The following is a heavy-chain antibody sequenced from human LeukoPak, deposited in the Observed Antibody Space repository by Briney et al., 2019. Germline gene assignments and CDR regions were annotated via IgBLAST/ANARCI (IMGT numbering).Heavy chain of an antibody. V-gene: IGHV1-69*13. Sequence: SVKVSCKASGGTFSRYAISWVRQSPGQGLEWMGGIIPIFGTPNYAQKFQGRVTITADESTSTAYVELSSLRSEDTAVYYCARDSSEFRSLIPHWGQGTLVTVSS. J-gene: IGHJ1*01. CDR2: IIPIFGTP. CDR3: ARDSSEFRSLIPH. CDR1: GGTFSRYA. D-gene: IGHD2-21*01.